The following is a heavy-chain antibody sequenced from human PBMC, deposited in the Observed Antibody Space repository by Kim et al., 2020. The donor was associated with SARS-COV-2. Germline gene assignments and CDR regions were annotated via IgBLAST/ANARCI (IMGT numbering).Heavy chain of an antibody. CDR1: GGSISSGSYY. CDR3: ARDRRYYYDSSGYPRHTPRSYYYYGMDV. J-gene: IGHJ6*02. Sequence: SETLSLTCTVSGGSISSGSYYWSWIRQPAGKGLEWIGRIYTSGSTNYNPSLKSRVTISVDTSKNQFSLKLSSVTAADTAVYYCARDRRYYYDSSGYPRHTPRSYYYYGMDVWGQGTTVTVSS. CDR2: IYTSGST. V-gene: IGHV4-61*02. D-gene: IGHD3-22*01.